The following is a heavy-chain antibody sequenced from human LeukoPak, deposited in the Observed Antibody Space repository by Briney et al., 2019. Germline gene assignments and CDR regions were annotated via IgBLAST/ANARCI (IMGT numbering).Heavy chain of an antibody. CDR2: IKQDGTET. Sequence: GGSLRLSCAASGLTFSSYWMSWVRQAPGKGLEWVASIKQDGTETYDVDSVKGRYTISRDNARNSLYLQMNSRGVDDTAMYYCARGDSGWGGGDAFHIWGQGTMVTVSS. CDR1: GLTFSSYW. J-gene: IGHJ3*02. V-gene: IGHV3-7*01. CDR3: ARGDSGWGGGDAFHI. D-gene: IGHD3-10*01.